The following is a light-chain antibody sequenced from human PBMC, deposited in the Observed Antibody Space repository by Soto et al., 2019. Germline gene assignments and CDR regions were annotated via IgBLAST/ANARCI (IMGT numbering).Light chain of an antibody. J-gene: IGLJ3*02. Sequence: QSALTQPASVSGSPGQSITISCTGTSSDVGGYKYVSWYQQHPDKAPKLIIFEVSNRPSGISSRFSGSKSGNTASLTISGLQAEDEAYYYCSSFTSSSTGVFGGGTKLTVL. CDR3: SSFTSSSTGV. V-gene: IGLV2-14*01. CDR1: SSDVGGYKY. CDR2: EVS.